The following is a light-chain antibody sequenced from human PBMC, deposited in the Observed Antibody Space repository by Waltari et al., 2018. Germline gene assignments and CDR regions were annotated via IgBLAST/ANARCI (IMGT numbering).Light chain of an antibody. CDR2: EAS. CDR1: QCIGSS. CDR3: QQRINWPRT. Sequence: ETVLTPSPGTLALSPGERATLSCRASQCIGSSFACYQHIPGQAPRLLCYEASNRATGIPARFRGSGSGTDFNLTISSLEPEDFAVYYCQQRINWPRTFGQGTKVEIK. J-gene: IGKJ1*01. V-gene: IGKV3-11*01.